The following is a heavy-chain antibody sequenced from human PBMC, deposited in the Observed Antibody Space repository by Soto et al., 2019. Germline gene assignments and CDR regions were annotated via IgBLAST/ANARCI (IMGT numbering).Heavy chain of an antibody. J-gene: IGHJ4*02. V-gene: IGHV4-30-4*01. CDR1: GGSISSGDYY. Sequence: QVQLQESGPGLVKPSQTLSLTCTVSGGSISSGDYYWSWIRQPPGKGLEWIGYIYYSGSTYYNPSLKSRVTISVDTSTNQFSLKLSSVTAADTAVYYCARGVDTAMGHFDYWGQGTLVTVSS. CDR3: ARGVDTAMGHFDY. CDR2: IYYSGST. D-gene: IGHD5-18*01.